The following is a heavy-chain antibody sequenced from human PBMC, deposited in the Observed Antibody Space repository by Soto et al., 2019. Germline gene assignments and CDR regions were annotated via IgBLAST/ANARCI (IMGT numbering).Heavy chain of an antibody. V-gene: IGHV3-74*01. J-gene: IGHJ6*02. CDR2: INSDGSST. CDR1: GFTYSRYW. Sequence: GSLRLSCAASGFTYSRYWMHWVRQAPGKGLVWVSRINSDGSSTTYVDSVKGRFTISRDNARNTLFLQMNSLRADDTAVYYCVRDKYYDFWSGYYTAYQFYGMDVWGQGTTVTV. D-gene: IGHD3-3*01. CDR3: VRDKYYDFWSGYYTAYQFYGMDV.